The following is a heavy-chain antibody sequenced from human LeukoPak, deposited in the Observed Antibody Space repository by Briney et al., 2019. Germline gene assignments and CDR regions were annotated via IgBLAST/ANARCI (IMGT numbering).Heavy chain of an antibody. Sequence: SETLSLTCTVSGGSFPDQDWAWIRQTAGEGLQWIGRISSSGSTHYDPSLKRRVTLSVDGSKDQFSLELRAVTAADTGVYFCARVFGGNWLDPWGQGTPVTVSS. CDR3: ARVFGGNWLDP. J-gene: IGHJ5*02. CDR2: ISSSGST. CDR1: GGSFPDQD. D-gene: IGHD3-10*01. V-gene: IGHV4-4*07.